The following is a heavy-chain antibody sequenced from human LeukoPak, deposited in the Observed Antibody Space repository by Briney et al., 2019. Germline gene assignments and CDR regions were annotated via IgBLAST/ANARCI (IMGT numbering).Heavy chain of an antibody. CDR2: IIPIFGTA. D-gene: IGHD5-24*01. CDR1: GGTFSSYA. V-gene: IGHV1-69*13. J-gene: IGHJ4*02. CDR3: ARALVMATIIGYFDY. Sequence: ASVKVSCKASGGTFSSYAISWVRQAPGQGLEWMGGIIPIFGTANYAQKFQGRVTITADESTSTAYMELSSPRSEDTAVYYCARALVMATIIGYFDYWGQGTLVTVSS.